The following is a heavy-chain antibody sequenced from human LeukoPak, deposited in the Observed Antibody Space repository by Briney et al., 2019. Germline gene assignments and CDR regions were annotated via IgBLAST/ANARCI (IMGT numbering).Heavy chain of an antibody. D-gene: IGHD6-6*01. V-gene: IGHV1-69*04. CDR1: GGTFSSYA. Sequence: VASVKVSCKASGGTFSSYAISWVRQAPGQGLEWMGRIIPILGIANYAQKFQGRVTITADKSTSTAYMELSSLRSEDTAVYYCARFDSSSRGIDAFDIWGQGTMVTVSS. CDR3: ARFDSSSRGIDAFDI. J-gene: IGHJ3*02. CDR2: IIPILGIA.